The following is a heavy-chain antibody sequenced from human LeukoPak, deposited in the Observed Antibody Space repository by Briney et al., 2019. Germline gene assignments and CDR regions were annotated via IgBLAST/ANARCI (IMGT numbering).Heavy chain of an antibody. Sequence: PGGSLRHSCVASGFTFSSYAMSSVRQAPGKGLERVSGISGSGGSTYYADSVKGRFTISRDNSKNTLFLQMNSLRAEDTAVYYCAKETYSSGWYPYFDYWGQGTLVTVS. CDR2: ISGSGGST. D-gene: IGHD6-19*01. CDR3: AKETYSSGWYPYFDY. V-gene: IGHV3-23*01. CDR1: GFTFSSYA. J-gene: IGHJ4*02.